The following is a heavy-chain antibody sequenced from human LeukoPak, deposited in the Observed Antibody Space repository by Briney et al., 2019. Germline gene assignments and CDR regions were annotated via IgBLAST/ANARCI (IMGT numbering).Heavy chain of an antibody. Sequence: PSETLSLTCAVYGGSFSGYYWGWIRQPPGKGLEWIGSIFYSGSTYYNPSLKSRVTISVDTSKNQFSLKLTSVTAADTAVYYCAAYSSGWYADYWGQGTLVTVSS. J-gene: IGHJ4*02. V-gene: IGHV4-34*12. D-gene: IGHD6-19*01. CDR1: GGSFSGYY. CDR2: IFYSGST. CDR3: AAYSSGWYADY.